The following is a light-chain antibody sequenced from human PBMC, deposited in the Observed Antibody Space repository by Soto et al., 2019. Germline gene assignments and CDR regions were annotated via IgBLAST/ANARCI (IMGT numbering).Light chain of an antibody. Sequence: EIVLTQSPATLSVSPGERATLSCRASQRVSSYLAWYQQKPGQAPRLLIYDTSHRATGIPARFSGSGSGTDFTLTVSSLEPEDCAVYDCQRRSSWLVYTFGPGTKLEI. CDR2: DTS. CDR3: QRRSSWLVYT. CDR1: QRVSSY. V-gene: IGKV3-11*01. J-gene: IGKJ2*01.